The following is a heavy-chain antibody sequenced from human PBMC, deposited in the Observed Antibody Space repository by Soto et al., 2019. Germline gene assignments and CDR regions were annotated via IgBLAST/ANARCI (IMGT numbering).Heavy chain of an antibody. CDR3: ARDNGLAGSFDP. D-gene: IGHD6-13*01. CDR1: GFTFSTYS. Sequence: GGSLRLSCAASGFTFSTYSMNWVRQAPGKGLEWISYITSRSTTIYYADSVKGRFTISRDNAKNSLYLQMNSLRDEDTAVYYFARDNGLAGSFDPWGQGTLVTVSS. CDR2: ITSRSTTI. V-gene: IGHV3-48*02. J-gene: IGHJ5*02.